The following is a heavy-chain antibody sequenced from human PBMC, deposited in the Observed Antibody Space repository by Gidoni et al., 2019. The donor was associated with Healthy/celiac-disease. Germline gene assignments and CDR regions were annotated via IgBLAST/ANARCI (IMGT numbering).Heavy chain of an antibody. D-gene: IGHD2-2*01. Sequence: VQLVVSGGGVVQPGRSLSLSFAASGFTFSSYAMHWVRKAPGKGLEWVAVISYDGSNKYYADSLKGRFNISRDNSKNTLYLQMNSLRAEETAVYYCAREIKKQNIVVVPAARGWCDPWGQGTLVTVSS. CDR1: GFTFSSYA. J-gene: IGHJ5*02. CDR3: AREIKKQNIVVVPAARGWCDP. CDR2: ISYDGSNK. V-gene: IGHV3-30-3*01.